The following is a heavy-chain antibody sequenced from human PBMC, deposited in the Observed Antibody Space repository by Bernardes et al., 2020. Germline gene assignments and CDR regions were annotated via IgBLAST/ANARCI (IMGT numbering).Heavy chain of an antibody. CDR3: ARVYTPYYDFWSGYFNWFDP. Sequence: AAEKVSCKASGYTFTSYDINWVRQATGQGLEWMGWMNPNSGNTGYAQKFQGRVTMTRNTSISTAYMELSSLRSEDTAVYYCARVYTPYYDFWSGYFNWFDPWGQGTLVTVSS. CDR2: MNPNSGNT. V-gene: IGHV1-8*01. J-gene: IGHJ5*02. D-gene: IGHD3-3*01. CDR1: GYTFTSYD.